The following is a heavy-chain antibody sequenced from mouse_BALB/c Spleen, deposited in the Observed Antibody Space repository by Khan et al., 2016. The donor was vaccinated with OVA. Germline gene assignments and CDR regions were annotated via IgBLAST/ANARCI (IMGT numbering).Heavy chain of an antibody. Sequence: EVQLVESGPGLVKPSQSLSLTCTVTGYSITSDYAWNWIRQFPGNKLEWMDYISYSGSTNYNPALKSRISITRDTSKNQFFLQLNSVTTEATATYYCARDGSRYNYAMDYWGQGTSVTVSS. CDR1: GYSITSDYA. J-gene: IGHJ4*01. CDR2: ISYSGST. V-gene: IGHV3-2*02. D-gene: IGHD2-3*01. CDR3: ARDGSRYNYAMDY.